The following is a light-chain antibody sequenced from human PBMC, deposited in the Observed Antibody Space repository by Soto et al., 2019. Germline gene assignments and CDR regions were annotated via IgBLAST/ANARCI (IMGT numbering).Light chain of an antibody. J-gene: IGKJ5*01. CDR3: QQLNTYPT. CDR2: AVS. V-gene: IGKV1-9*01. Sequence: IQLTQSPSSLSAYVGDRVTITCRASQGISSFLAWYQQKPGRAPELLIYAVSTLQSGVPSRFSGSGSGTDFTLTISSLQPEDFATYYCQQLNTYPTFGQGTRLEIK. CDR1: QGISSF.